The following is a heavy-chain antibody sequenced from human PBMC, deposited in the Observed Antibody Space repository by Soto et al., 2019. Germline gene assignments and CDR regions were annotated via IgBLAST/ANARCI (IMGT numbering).Heavy chain of an antibody. CDR3: ARSRDGYNFVGDC. CDR2: INIDGSST. CDR1: GFTLSSYW. D-gene: IGHD5-12*01. V-gene: IGHV3-74*01. Sequence: PGGSLRLSCAASGFTLSSYWMHWVRQAPGKGLVWVSRINIDGSSTSYADSVKGRFTISRDNTKNTLNSLRAEDTAVYYCARSRDGYNFVGDCWGQGTLVTVSS. J-gene: IGHJ4*02.